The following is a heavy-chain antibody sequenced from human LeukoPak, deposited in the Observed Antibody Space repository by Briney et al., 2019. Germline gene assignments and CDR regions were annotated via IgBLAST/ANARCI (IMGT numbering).Heavy chain of an antibody. CDR1: GFTVSNNY. D-gene: IGHD6-13*01. CDR2: IYSGGST. CDR3: ARSRYSTTWSSSWEFDY. V-gene: IGHV3-66*01. J-gene: IGHJ4*02. Sequence: PGGSLRLSCAASGFTVSNNYMNWVRQAPGKGLEWVSVIYSGGSTYYADSVKGRFTISRDTSKNTLYLQMNSLRAEDTAVYYCARSRYSTTWSSSWEFDYWGQGTLVTVSS.